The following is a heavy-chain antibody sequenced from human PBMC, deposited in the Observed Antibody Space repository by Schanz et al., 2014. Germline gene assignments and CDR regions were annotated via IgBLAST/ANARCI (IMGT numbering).Heavy chain of an antibody. V-gene: IGHV3-30*03. J-gene: IGHJ3*01. CDR1: GFSFSDYW. Sequence: VQLVESEGGLVQPGGSLRLSCEGSGFSFSDYWMGWVRQAPGQGLEKVAVTSTDGTRTYYAASVRGRFTISRDNSKNTVYLQMNSLRSEDTAVYYCTRDRGALINHNDALDLWGQGTMVSVSS. CDR3: TRDRGALINHNDALDL. CDR2: TSTDGTRT. D-gene: IGHD3-16*01.